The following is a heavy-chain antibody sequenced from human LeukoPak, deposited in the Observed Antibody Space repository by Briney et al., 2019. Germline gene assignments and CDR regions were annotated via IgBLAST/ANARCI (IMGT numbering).Heavy chain of an antibody. CDR2: IYTSGTT. V-gene: IGHV4-4*07. CDR3: ARGAPSDY. CDR1: GGSISTGSISRYY. J-gene: IGHJ4*02. Sequence: PSETLSLTCTVSGGSISTGSISRYYWSWVRQPAGEGLEWIGRIYTSGTTNYNPSLKSRVTMSVDTSKNQFSLKLNSVTAADTAVYYCARGAPSDYWGQGTLVTVSS.